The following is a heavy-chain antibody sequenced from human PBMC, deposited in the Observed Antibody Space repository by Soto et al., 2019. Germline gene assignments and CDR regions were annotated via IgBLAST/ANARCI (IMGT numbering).Heavy chain of an antibody. CDR1: GFTFSSYG. J-gene: IGHJ3*02. CDR2: ISYDGSNK. D-gene: IGHD3-22*01. Sequence: PGGSLRLSCAASGFTFSSYGMHWVRQAPGKGLEWVAVISYDGSNKYYADSVKGRFTISRDNSKNTLYLQMNSLRAEDTAVYYCAKDRRNYYDSSGIFDIWGQGTMVTVSS. V-gene: IGHV3-30*18. CDR3: AKDRRNYYDSSGIFDI.